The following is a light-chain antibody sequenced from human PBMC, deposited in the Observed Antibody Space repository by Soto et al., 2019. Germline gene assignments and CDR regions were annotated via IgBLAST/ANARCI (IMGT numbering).Light chain of an antibody. CDR3: QHVISWPLL. J-gene: IGKJ1*01. CDR1: QNVNNR. Sequence: EIVMTQSPAMLSVSPGERATLSCRASQNVNNRLAWYQQKAGQPPRLLIYGASTRATGIPARFSGSGSGTEFTLTISSLQSEGFAVYYGQHVISWPLLFGQGSTV. V-gene: IGKV3-15*01. CDR2: GAS.